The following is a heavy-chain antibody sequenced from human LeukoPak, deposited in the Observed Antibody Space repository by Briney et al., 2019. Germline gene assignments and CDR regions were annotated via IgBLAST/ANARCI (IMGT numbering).Heavy chain of an antibody. J-gene: IGHJ4*02. CDR3: ARANSGLGYCSSTSCYSGLVYDY. CDR2: INPDSGGT. Sequence: ASVKASCKASGYTFIGYYMHWVRQAPGQGLEWMGWINPDSGGTNYAQKFQGRVTMTRDTSITTAYMELSWLRSDDTAVCYCARANSGLGYCSSTSCYSGLVYDYWGQGTLVTVSS. CDR1: GYTFIGYY. D-gene: IGHD2-2*02. V-gene: IGHV1-2*02.